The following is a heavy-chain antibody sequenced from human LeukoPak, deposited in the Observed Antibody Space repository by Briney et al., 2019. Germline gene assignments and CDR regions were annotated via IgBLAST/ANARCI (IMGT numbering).Heavy chain of an antibody. CDR3: ARIVVVPAAIAPRGNWFDP. J-gene: IGHJ5*02. V-gene: IGHV4-34*01. CDR2: INHSGST. D-gene: IGHD2-2*01. CDR1: GGSFSGYY. Sequence: SETLSLTCAVYGGSFSGYYWSWLRQPPGKGLEWIGEINHSGSTNYNPSLTSQVTISVDTSKNQFSLKLSSVTAADTAVYYCARIVVVPAAIAPRGNWFDPWGQGTLVTVSS.